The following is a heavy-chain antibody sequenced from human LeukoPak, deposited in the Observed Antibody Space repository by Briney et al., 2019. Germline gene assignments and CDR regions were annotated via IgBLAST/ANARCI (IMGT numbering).Heavy chain of an antibody. CDR3: ARTVLYPPKYYYMDV. CDR2: IYYSGST. Sequence: SETLSLTCTVSGGSISSYYWSWIRQPPGKGLEWIGYIYYSGSTNYNPSLKSRVTISVDTSKNQFSLKLSSVTAADTAVYYCARTVLYPPKYYYMDVWGNGTTVTVSS. CDR1: GGSISSYY. V-gene: IGHV4-59*01. J-gene: IGHJ6*03. D-gene: IGHD3-16*01.